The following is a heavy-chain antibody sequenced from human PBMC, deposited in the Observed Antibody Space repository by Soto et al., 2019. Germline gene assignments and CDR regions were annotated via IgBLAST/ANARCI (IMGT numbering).Heavy chain of an antibody. CDR3: ARARGGDSGDYASLFDR. D-gene: IGHD4-17*01. V-gene: IGHV4-30-4*01. CDR1: GGSVSIGDYL. Sequence: SETLSLTCTVFGGSVSIGDYLWSWIRQRPGKGLEWIGYIHDSGNTYYNPSLKSRVTISLDASKNQFSLKVTSMTAADTAVYFCARARGGDSGDYASLFDRWGQGNLVTVSS. J-gene: IGHJ5*02. CDR2: IHDSGNT.